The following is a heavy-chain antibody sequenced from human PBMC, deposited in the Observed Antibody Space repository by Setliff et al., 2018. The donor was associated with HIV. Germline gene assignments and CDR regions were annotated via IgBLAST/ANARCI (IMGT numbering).Heavy chain of an antibody. Sequence: SETLSLTCAVYGGPFSGYYWGWIRQSPGKGLEWIGEVHHSGRTTNYNPSLKSRVTMSVDTSKNQFSLKLTSVTAADTGTYYCARDSEPMSGTWYDHWGQGTLVTVSS. D-gene: IGHD1-1*01. CDR3: ARDSEPMSGTWYDH. CDR1: GGPFSGYY. V-gene: IGHV4-34*01. J-gene: IGHJ4*02. CDR2: VHHSGRTT.